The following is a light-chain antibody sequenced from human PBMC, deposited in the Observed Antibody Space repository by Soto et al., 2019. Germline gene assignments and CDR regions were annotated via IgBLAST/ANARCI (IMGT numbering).Light chain of an antibody. CDR2: SNN. Sequence: QSALTQPPSASGTPGQRVTISCSGSSSNIGSNTVNWYQQLPGTAPKLLIYSNNQRPSGVPDRFSGSKSGTSASLAISGLQSEDEADYCCAAWDDSQMNYVFGTGTEVTV. V-gene: IGLV1-44*01. J-gene: IGLJ1*01. CDR1: SSNIGSNT. CDR3: AAWDDSQMNYV.